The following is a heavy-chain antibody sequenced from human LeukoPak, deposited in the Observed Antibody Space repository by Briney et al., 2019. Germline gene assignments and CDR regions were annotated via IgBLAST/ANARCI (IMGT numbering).Heavy chain of an antibody. CDR1: GYTFTGYY. D-gene: IGHD2-2*01. Sequence: ASVKVSCKASGYTFTGYYMHWVRQVPGQGLEWMGWINPNSGGTNYAQKFQGRVTMTRDTSISTAYMELSRLRSDDTAVYYCARGVGYCSSTSCYSLRAFDYWGQGTLVTVSS. J-gene: IGHJ4*02. V-gene: IGHV1-2*02. CDR3: ARGVGYCSSTSCYSLRAFDY. CDR2: INPNSGGT.